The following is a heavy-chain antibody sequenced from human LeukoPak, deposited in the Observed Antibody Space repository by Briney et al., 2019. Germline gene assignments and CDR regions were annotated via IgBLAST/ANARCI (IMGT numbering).Heavy chain of an antibody. CDR3: ARPRCSGGSCSHSAPFDY. CDR2: IIPIFGTA. D-gene: IGHD2-15*01. CDR1: GGTFSSYA. J-gene: IGHJ4*02. Sequence: SVKVSCKASGGTFSSYAISWVRQAPGQGLEWMGGIIPIFGTASYAQKFQGRVTITAGESTSTAYMELSSLRSEDTAVYYCARPRCSGGSCSHSAPFDYWGQGTLVTVSS. V-gene: IGHV1-69*13.